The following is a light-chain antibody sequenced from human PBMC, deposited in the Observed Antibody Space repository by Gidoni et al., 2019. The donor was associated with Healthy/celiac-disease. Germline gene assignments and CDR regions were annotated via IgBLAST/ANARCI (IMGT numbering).Light chain of an antibody. CDR3: QQYNSYPWT. V-gene: IGKV1-5*03. CDR1: QSIGSW. CDR2: KAS. Sequence: RVTITCRASQSIGSWLAWYQQKPGKVPKLLIYKASSLESGVPSRFSGSGSGTEFTLTIRSLQPDDFATYYCQQYNSYPWTFGQGTKVEIK. J-gene: IGKJ1*01.